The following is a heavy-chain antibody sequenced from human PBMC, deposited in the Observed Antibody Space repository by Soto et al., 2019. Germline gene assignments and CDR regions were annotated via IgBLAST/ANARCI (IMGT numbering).Heavy chain of an antibody. J-gene: IGHJ4*02. D-gene: IGHD6-19*01. CDR3: TTVDERWLVSY. V-gene: IGHV3-15*07. CDR2: IKSRINGGTT. Sequence: DVQLVESGGGLVKPGGSLRLSCAASDFIFTNAWVSWVRQIPGKGLEWVAHIKSRINGGTTDYAAPVKGRFTISTDESKNMLYLQMDNLKTEDTGVYYCTTVDERWLVSYWGQGTLVTVSS. CDR1: DFIFTNAW.